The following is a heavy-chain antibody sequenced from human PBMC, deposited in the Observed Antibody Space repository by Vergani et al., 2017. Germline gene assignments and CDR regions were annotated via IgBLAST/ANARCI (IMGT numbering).Heavy chain of an antibody. D-gene: IGHD3-10*01. CDR2: IYSGGST. V-gene: IGHV3-53*04. CDR3: ARDQAWYGSGSYYHY. J-gene: IGHJ4*02. Sequence: EVQLVESGGGLVQPGGSLRLSCAASGFTVSSNYMSWVRQAPGKGLEWVSVIYSGGSTYYADSVKGRFTISRHNSKNSLYLQMNSLRAEDTAVYYCARDQAWYGSGSYYHYWGQGTLVNVSS. CDR1: GFTVSSNY.